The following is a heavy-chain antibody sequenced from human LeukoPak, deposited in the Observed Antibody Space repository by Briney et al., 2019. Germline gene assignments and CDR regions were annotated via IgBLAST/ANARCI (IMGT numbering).Heavy chain of an antibody. D-gene: IGHD3-22*01. CDR3: ARDLSILYYYDSSFIPYFDL. Sequence: PGGSLRLSCAASGFTFSSYSMNWVRQAPGKGLEWVSSISSSSSYIYYADSVKGRFTISRDNAKNSLYLQMNSLRAGDTAVYYCARDLSILYYYDSSFIPYFDLWGRGTLVTVSS. J-gene: IGHJ2*01. CDR1: GFTFSSYS. CDR2: ISSSSSYI. V-gene: IGHV3-21*01.